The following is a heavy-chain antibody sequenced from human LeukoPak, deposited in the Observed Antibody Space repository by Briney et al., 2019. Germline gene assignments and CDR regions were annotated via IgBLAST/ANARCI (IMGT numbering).Heavy chain of an antibody. J-gene: IGHJ6*02. V-gene: IGHV4-34*01. D-gene: IGHD2-2*01. CDR3: TRGRRIVVVPAATKTDYYYYGMDV. CDR1: GGSFSVYY. CDR2: INHSGST. Sequence: PSETLSLTCAVYGGSFSVYYWSWIRQPPGKGLEWIGEINHSGSTNYNPSLKSRVTISVDTSKNQFSLKLSSVTAADTAVYYCTRGRRIVVVPAATKTDYYYYGMDVWGQGTTVTVSS.